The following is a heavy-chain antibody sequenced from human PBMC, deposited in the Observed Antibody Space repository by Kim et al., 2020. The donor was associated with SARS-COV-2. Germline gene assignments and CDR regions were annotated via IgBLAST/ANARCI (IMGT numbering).Heavy chain of an antibody. CDR2: GRT. V-gene: IGHV4-59*09. Sequence: GRTNYHPSLKRRVTISVDTSKNQFSLKLSSVTAADTAVYYCARGRDYGVNWGQGTLVTVSS. D-gene: IGHD4-17*01. CDR3: ARGRDYGVN. J-gene: IGHJ4*02.